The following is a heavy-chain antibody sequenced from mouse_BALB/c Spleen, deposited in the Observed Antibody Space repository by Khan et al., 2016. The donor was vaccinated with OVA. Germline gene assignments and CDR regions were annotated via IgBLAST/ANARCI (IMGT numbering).Heavy chain of an antibody. CDR3: ARPPYFSYVMVY. Sequence: QIQLVQSGPELKKPGETVKISCKASGYTFRSFGMNWVKQAPGKGLKWMGWINTYTGEPTYADDFKGRYVFSLETSASTAYLQINNLQNEDTATYFCARPPYFSYVMVYWGQGTSVTVSS. CDR2: INTYTGEP. D-gene: IGHD2-10*01. CDR1: GYTFRSFG. J-gene: IGHJ4*01. V-gene: IGHV9-3-1*01.